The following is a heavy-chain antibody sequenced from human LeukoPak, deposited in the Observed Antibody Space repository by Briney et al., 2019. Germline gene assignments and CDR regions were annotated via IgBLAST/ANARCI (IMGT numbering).Heavy chain of an antibody. J-gene: IGHJ5*02. CDR2: IHNSGST. CDR3: ARRTSHLANWFDP. V-gene: IGHV4-59*08. CDR1: GDSSSTYY. Sequence: SETLSLTCTVSGDSSSTYYWNWIRQPPGRGLEWIGHIHNSGSTNYNPSLKSRVTISEDTSNNQFTLKLNSVTAADTAVYYCARRTSHLANWFDPWGQGILVTVAS.